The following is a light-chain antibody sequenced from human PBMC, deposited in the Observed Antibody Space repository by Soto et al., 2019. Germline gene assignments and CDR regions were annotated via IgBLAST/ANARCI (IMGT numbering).Light chain of an antibody. V-gene: IGKV1-5*01. CDR2: DAS. CDR1: QSITSW. Sequence: DIQMTQSPSTLSASVGDRVTITCRASQSITSWLAWYQQKPGKAPKLLIYDASSLKSGVPSRFSGSGSGTELTLTISSLQPDDFATYYCQQYNSYWTFGQGTKVEIK. CDR3: QQYNSYWT. J-gene: IGKJ1*01.